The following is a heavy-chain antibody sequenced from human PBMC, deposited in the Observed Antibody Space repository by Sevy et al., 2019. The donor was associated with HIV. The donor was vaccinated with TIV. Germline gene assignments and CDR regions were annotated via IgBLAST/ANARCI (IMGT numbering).Heavy chain of an antibody. Sequence: ASVKVSCKASGGTFSSSAITWVRQAPGQGLEWMGGIIPIFGTTNYPQNFQGRVTITADESTSTAYMELSSLRSEDTAVYYCARPSDTSALFKWAFDIWGPGTMVTVSS. V-gene: IGHV1-69*13. CDR3: ARPSDTSALFKWAFDI. CDR1: GGTFSSSA. J-gene: IGHJ3*02. CDR2: IIPIFGTT. D-gene: IGHD3-22*01.